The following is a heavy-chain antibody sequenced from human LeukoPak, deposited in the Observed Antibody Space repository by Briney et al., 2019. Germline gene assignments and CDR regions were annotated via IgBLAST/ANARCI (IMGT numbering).Heavy chain of an antibody. Sequence: GGSLRLSCTASVFPFSAYAMSWVRQAPGKGLEWVSSISGSGGSTHYADSVKGRFTISRDKTKNTLYMQMNSLRAEDTAVYYCAKSAYYDASGYYREYYFDYWGQGTLVTVSS. J-gene: IGHJ4*02. CDR1: VFPFSAYA. CDR2: ISGSGGST. D-gene: IGHD3-22*01. V-gene: IGHV3-23*01. CDR3: AKSAYYDASGYYREYYFDY.